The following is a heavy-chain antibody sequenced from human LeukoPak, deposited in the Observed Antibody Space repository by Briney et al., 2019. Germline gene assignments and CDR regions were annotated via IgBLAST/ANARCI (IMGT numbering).Heavy chain of an antibody. D-gene: IGHD2-15*01. V-gene: IGHV3-9*01. CDR1: GFTFGDYA. J-gene: IGHJ6*03. CDR2: IDWNNGDK. Sequence: GRSLRLSCAASGFTFGDYAMHWVRQVPGKGLEWGAGIDWNNGDKGYADSVKGRFTISRDNAKNSLSLQMTSLRVEDTAFYFCVKDRTSGGYYYMDVWGKGTTVTVS. CDR3: VKDRTSGGYYYMDV.